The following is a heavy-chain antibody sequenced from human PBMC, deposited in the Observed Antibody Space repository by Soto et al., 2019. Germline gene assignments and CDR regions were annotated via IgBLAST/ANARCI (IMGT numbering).Heavy chain of an antibody. CDR2: IYYSGST. J-gene: IGHJ4*02. V-gene: IGHV4-31*03. Sequence: SETLSLTCTVSGGSISSGGYYWSWIRQHPGKGLEWIGYIYYSGSTYYNPSLKSRVTISVDTSKNQFSLKLSSVTAADTAVYYCAREMADYGGNIDYWGQGTLVTVSS. CDR1: GGSISSGGYY. D-gene: IGHD4-17*01. CDR3: AREMADYGGNIDY.